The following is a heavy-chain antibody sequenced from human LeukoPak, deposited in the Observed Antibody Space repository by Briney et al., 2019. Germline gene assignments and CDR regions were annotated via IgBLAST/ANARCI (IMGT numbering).Heavy chain of an antibody. CDR1: GLSFSSFA. D-gene: IGHD3-16*01. CDR2: IRGSGET. V-gene: IGHV3-23*01. J-gene: IGHJ4*02. CDR3: AKASWVSSTDAVR. Sequence: GSLRLSCAASGLSFSSFAMSWVRQGRARGLEWVSSIRGSGETFYADSVECRFTLSSDSSRNTVYFQLNNLRVEDTAIYYCAKASWVSSTDAVRWGQGTLVTVSS.